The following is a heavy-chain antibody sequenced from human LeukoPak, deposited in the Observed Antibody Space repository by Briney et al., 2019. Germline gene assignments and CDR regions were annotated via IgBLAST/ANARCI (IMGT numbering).Heavy chain of an antibody. CDR3: VTDPRREYYYGSGSFLDY. CDR1: GFSISNFA. J-gene: IGHJ4*02. D-gene: IGHD3-10*01. CDR2: MSFNGDNY. V-gene: IGHV3-30-3*01. Sequence: GGSLRLSCAASGFSISNFAMHWVRQAPGKGLEWVAVMSFNGDNYYYADSVSGRFTISRDNPNNVVYLQMNNLRVDDTALYYCVTDPRREYYYGSGSFLDYWGQGTRVTVSS.